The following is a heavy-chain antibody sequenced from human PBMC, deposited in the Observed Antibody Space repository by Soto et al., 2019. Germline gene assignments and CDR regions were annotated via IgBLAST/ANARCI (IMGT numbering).Heavy chain of an antibody. D-gene: IGHD5-18*01. CDR1: GYTLTELS. CDR3: ATPLATVDTAMVKRVGYYYGMDV. CDR2: FDPEDGET. Sequence: ASVKVSCKVSGYTLTELSMHWVRQAPGKGLEWMGGFDPEDGETIYAQKFQGRVTMTEDTSTDTAYMELSSLRSEDTAVYYCATPLATVDTAMVKRVGYYYGMDVCGQGPTVTVYS. J-gene: IGHJ6*02. V-gene: IGHV1-24*01.